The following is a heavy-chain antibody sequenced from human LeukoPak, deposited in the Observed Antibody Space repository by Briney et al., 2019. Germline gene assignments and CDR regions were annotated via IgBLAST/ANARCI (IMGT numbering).Heavy chain of an antibody. V-gene: IGHV3-53*01. CDR2: IYSGGST. CDR1: GFTVSSNY. D-gene: IGHD3-10*01. J-gene: IGHJ6*03. Sequence: PGGSLRLSCAASGFTVSSNYMSWVRQAPGKGLEWVSFIYSGGSTYYADSVKGRFTISRDNSKNTLYLQMNSLRAEDTAVYYCARLYYGSGSPFPLDYYYYYMDVWGKGTTVTISS. CDR3: ARLYYGSGSPFPLDYYYYYMDV.